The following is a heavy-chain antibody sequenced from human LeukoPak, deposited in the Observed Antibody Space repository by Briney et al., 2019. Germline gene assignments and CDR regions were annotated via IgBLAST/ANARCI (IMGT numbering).Heavy chain of an antibody. Sequence: GGSLRLSCVGSGFTFNDYWIHWVRQAPGKGLVWVSAIKTDGSAMQYADSVKGRFAISRDNAKNTVYLQMNSLRDEDTAVYYCVRDRTVSTILDYWGRGTLVTVSS. CDR2: IKTDGSAM. CDR3: VRDRTVSTILDY. D-gene: IGHD5/OR15-5a*01. CDR1: GFTFNDYW. J-gene: IGHJ4*02. V-gene: IGHV3-74*03.